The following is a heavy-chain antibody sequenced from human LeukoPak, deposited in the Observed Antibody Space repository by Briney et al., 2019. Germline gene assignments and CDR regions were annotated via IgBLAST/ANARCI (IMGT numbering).Heavy chain of an antibody. CDR3: ARGIAYDRAFDI. V-gene: IGHV4-59*08. D-gene: IGHD3-22*01. CDR1: GGSISSYY. CDR2: IYYSGST. Sequence: PSETLSLTCTVSGGSISSYYWSWIRQPPGKGLEWIGYIYYSGSTNYNPSLKSRVTISVDTSKNQFSLKLSSVTAADTAVYYCARGIAYDRAFDIWGQGTMVTVSS. J-gene: IGHJ3*02.